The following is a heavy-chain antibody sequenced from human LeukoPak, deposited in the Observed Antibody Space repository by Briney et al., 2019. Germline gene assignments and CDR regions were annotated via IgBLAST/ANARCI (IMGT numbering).Heavy chain of an antibody. CDR1: GYTFTGYY. V-gene: IGHV1-2*02. CDR3: ARLGIVVVPAATPDY. CDR2: INPNSGCT. J-gene: IGHJ4*02. Sequence: ASVKVSCKASGYTFTGYYMHWVRQAPGQGLEWMGWINPNSGCTNYAQKFQGRVTMTRDTSISTAYMELSRLRSDDTAVYYCARLGIVVVPAATPDYWGQGTLVTVSS. D-gene: IGHD2-2*01.